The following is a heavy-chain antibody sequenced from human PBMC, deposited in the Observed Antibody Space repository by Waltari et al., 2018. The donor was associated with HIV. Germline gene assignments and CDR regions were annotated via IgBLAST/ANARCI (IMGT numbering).Heavy chain of an antibody. CDR1: GFTFSNFA. CDR3: ARGYSSSRWIPLYH. J-gene: IGHJ4*02. CDR2: FWSYGVEI. V-gene: IGHV3-33*01. Sequence: QVQLVESGGGVVQPGTSLTLSCAVSGFTFSNFAIHWVRQSPGKGLEWLAGFWSYGVEISYADSVKGRFTISKDSSQKTLYLHLTSLRAEDTALYYCARGYSSSRWIPLYHWGRGTLVTVSS. D-gene: IGHD6-6*01.